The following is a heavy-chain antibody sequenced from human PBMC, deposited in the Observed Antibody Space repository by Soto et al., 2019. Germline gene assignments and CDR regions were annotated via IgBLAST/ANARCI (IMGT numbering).Heavy chain of an antibody. D-gene: IGHD5-18*01. V-gene: IGHV1-24*01. J-gene: IGHJ4*02. CDR3: ATEGVRGYSYGLDY. CDR2: FDPEDGET. Sequence: ASVKVSCKVSGYTLTELSMHCVRQAPGKGLEWMGGFDPEDGETIYAQKFQGRVTMTEDTSTDTAYMELSSLRSEDTAVYYCATEGVRGYSYGLDYWGQGTLVTVSS. CDR1: GYTLTELS.